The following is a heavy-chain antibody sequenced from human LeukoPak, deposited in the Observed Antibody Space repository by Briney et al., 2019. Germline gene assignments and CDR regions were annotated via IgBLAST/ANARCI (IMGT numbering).Heavy chain of an antibody. V-gene: IGHV4-61*02. CDR3: ARGRNSPGLGYYYYYMDV. CDR1: GGSISSGSYY. J-gene: IGHJ6*03. D-gene: IGHD2-21*01. CDR2: IYTSGST. Sequence: SETLSLTCTVSGGSISSGSYYWSWIRQPAGKGLEWIGRIYTSGSTNYNPSLKSRVTISVDTSKNQFSLKLSSVTAADTAVYYCARGRNSPGLGYYYYYMDVWGKGTTVTVSS.